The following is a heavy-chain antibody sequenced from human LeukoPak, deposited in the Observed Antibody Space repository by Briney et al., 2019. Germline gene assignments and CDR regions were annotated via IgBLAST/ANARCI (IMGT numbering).Heavy chain of an antibody. CDR1: RFTFSSYA. V-gene: IGHV3-23*01. J-gene: IGHJ4*02. Sequence: PAGSLRLSCAAYRFTFSSYAISWDRQAPGKGLEWVSAISGSGGSTYHADSVKGRFTISRDNSKNTLYLQMNSLRAEDTAVYYCANRHDTALYYWGQGTLVTVSS. D-gene: IGHD5-18*01. CDR3: ANRHDTALYY. CDR2: ISGSGGST.